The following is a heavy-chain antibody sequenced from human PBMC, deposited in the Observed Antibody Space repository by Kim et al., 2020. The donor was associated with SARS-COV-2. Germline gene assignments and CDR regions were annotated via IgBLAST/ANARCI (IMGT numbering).Heavy chain of an antibody. CDR2: IYYSGST. D-gene: IGHD2-8*02. CDR1: GGSISSYY. J-gene: IGHJ4*02. CDR3: ARYNVWWWSTDFYYFDY. Sequence: SETLSLTCTVSGGSISSYYWSWIRQPPGKGLEWIGYIYYSGSTNYNPSLKSRVTISVDTSKNQFSLKLSSVTAADTAVYYCARYNVWWWSTDFYYFDYWGQGTLVTVSS. V-gene: IGHV4-59*13.